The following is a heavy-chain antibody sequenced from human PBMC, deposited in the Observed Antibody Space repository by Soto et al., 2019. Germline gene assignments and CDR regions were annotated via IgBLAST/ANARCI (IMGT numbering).Heavy chain of an antibody. Sequence: QVQLVQSGAEVKKPGSSVKVSCKASGGTFSSYPISWVRQAPGQGLEWMGRIIPILGIANYAQKFQGRVTITADKSTSTAYMELSSLRSEDTAVYYCARDGITFGGVIADDAFDIWGQGTMVTVSS. CDR2: IIPILGIA. V-gene: IGHV1-69*04. CDR1: GGTFSSYP. J-gene: IGHJ3*02. CDR3: ARDGITFGGVIADDAFDI. D-gene: IGHD3-16*02.